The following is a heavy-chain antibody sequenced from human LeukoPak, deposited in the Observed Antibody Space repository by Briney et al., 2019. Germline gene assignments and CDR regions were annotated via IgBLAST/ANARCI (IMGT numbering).Heavy chain of an antibody. V-gene: IGHV4-39*01. CDR1: GGSTSSSFYY. Sequence: SETLSLTCTVSGGSTSSSFYYWGWIRQPPGKGLEWIGSIYYSGSTYYNPSLKSRVTISVDTSKNQFSLKLSSVTAADTAVYYCARAYYYDSSGYYFSDTLGGFFDYWGQGTLVTVSS. CDR3: ARAYYYDSSGYYFSDTLGGFFDY. CDR2: IYYSGST. D-gene: IGHD3-22*01. J-gene: IGHJ4*02.